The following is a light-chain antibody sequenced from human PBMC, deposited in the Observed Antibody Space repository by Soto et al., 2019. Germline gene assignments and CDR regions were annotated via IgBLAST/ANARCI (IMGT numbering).Light chain of an antibody. V-gene: IGKV1-5*01. J-gene: IGKJ2*01. CDR3: QQYRGKPFT. Sequence: DIQMTQSPSTLSASVGDRVTIACRASQSIDSWLAWYQQKPGKALKFLIYDASDSESGVPSRFSGSGSGTEFTLTISSLQPDDFATYYCQQYRGKPFTFGQGTKVEIK. CDR1: QSIDSW. CDR2: DAS.